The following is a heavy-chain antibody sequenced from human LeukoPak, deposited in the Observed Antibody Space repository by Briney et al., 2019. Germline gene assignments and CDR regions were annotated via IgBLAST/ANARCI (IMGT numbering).Heavy chain of an antibody. V-gene: IGHV3-23*01. J-gene: IGHJ4*02. CDR3: AKARNGVIVDY. Sequence: GGSLRLSCVASGFPFSSYWMTWVRQAPGKGLEWVSAISGSGGSTYYADSVKGRFTISRDDSKNTLYLQMNSLRAEDTAVYYCAKARNGVIVDYWGQGTLVTVSS. D-gene: IGHD3-16*02. CDR1: GFPFSSYW. CDR2: ISGSGGST.